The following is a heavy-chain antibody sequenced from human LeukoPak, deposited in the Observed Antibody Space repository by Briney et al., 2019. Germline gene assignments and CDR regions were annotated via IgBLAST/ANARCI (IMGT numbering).Heavy chain of an antibody. J-gene: IGHJ4*02. CDR3: ARHSVASPHYFDY. V-gene: IGHV4-59*08. Sequence: SETLSLTCTVSGGSVSPYYWSWIRQPPGKGLEWIAFISYSGSTHHYNPSLTSRVTISADTSKNQFSLKLASVTAADTAVYYCARHSVASPHYFDYWGQGALVAVSS. CDR1: GGSVSPYY. CDR2: ISYSGSTH. D-gene: IGHD5/OR15-5a*01.